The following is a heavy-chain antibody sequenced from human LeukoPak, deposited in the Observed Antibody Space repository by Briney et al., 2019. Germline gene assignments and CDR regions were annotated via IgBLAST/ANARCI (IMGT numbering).Heavy chain of an antibody. CDR2: MYPRDSDI. CDR1: GYDFSSYW. Sequence: GESLKISCKGSGYDFSSYWIVWVRRMPGKGLEWMGIMYPRDSDIRYSPSFQGQVTISADKSSSTAYLQWSSLKASDSAVYYCARHEASSTWSYAMDVWGQGTTVTVSS. J-gene: IGHJ6*02. V-gene: IGHV5-51*01. CDR3: ARHEASSTWSYAMDV. D-gene: IGHD6-13*01.